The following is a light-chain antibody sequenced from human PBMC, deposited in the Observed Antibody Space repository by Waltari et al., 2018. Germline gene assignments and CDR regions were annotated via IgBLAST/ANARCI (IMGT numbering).Light chain of an antibody. J-gene: IGLJ3*02. CDR1: TGAVTSGQY. CDR2: TTD. Sequence: QAVVTQEPSLTVSPGGTVTLTCGSSTGAVTSGQYTYWVHQRPGQAPGTLIYTTDNRHSWTSARLTGCVLGGKAALTVSGAQPEDEAEYYCLLSYSGARVFGGGTKLTVL. CDR3: LLSYSGARV. V-gene: IGLV7-46*01.